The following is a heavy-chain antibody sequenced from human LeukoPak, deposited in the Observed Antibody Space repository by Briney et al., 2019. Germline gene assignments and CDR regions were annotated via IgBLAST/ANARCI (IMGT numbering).Heavy chain of an antibody. CDR2: ISSSGSTI. CDR1: GFTFSSFE. V-gene: IGHV3-48*03. D-gene: IGHD3-22*01. J-gene: IGHJ4*02. CDR3: ARSGDYYDSSGHYFNYGFDV. Sequence: RGSLRLSCAASGFTFSSFEMNWVRQAPGKGLEWISYISSSGSTIYFADSVKGRFTISRDNRKNSVYLQMNSLRAEDTAVYYCARSGDYYDSSGHYFNYGFDVWGQGTLVTVSS.